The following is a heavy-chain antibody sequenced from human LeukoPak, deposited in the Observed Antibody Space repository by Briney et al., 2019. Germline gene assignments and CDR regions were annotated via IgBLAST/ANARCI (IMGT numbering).Heavy chain of an antibody. CDR2: ISYDGSNK. J-gene: IGHJ4*02. CDR1: GFTFSSYG. CDR3: AKTESYYTFGGVIATDY. D-gene: IGHD3-16*02. V-gene: IGHV3-30*18. Sequence: PGGSLRLSCAASGFTFSSYGMHWVRQAPGKGLEWVAVISYDGSNKYYADTVKGRFTISRDNSKNTLYLQMNSLRAEDTAVYYCAKTESYYTFGGVIATDYWGQGTLVTVSS.